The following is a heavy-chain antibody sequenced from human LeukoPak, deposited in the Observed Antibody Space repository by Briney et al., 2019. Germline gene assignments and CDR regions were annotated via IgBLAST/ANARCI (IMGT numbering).Heavy chain of an antibody. D-gene: IGHD6-19*01. CDR2: ISGGGGGT. J-gene: IGHJ1*01. Sequence: GGSMRLSCAASEFTFTSYGMTWVRPAPGKGLEWVSTISGGGGGTYYADSVKGRFTISRDNSKNTLYLQMNRLSAEGTAIYYCAKIVRSNSGWPLVNWGQGTLVTVSS. V-gene: IGHV3-23*01. CDR3: AKIVRSNSGWPLVN. CDR1: EFTFTSYG.